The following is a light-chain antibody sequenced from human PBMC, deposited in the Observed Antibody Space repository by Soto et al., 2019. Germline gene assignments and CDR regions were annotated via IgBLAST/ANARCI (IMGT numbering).Light chain of an antibody. J-gene: IGLJ1*01. CDR1: SSDVGGYNY. CDR3: SSYTSNSTLSYV. CDR2: EVS. V-gene: IGLV2-14*01. Sequence: QSALTQPASVSGSPGQSITISCTGTSSDVGGYNYVSWYQQHPGKAPKLMIYEVSNRPSGVSNRFSGSKSGNTASLTISGLQAEDEAGYYCSSYTSNSTLSYVFGTGTKGTVL.